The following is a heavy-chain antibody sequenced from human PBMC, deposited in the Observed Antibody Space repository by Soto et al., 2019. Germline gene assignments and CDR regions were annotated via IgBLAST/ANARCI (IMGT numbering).Heavy chain of an antibody. CDR1: GYTFTSYD. V-gene: IGHV1-8*01. Sequence: ASVKVSCKASGYTFTSYDINWVRQATGQGLEWMGWMNPNSGNTGYAQKFQGRVTMTRNTSISTAYMELSSLRSEDTAVYYCARGAKRNYYDSSGKDAFDIWGQGTRVTVS. D-gene: IGHD3-22*01. CDR3: ARGAKRNYYDSSGKDAFDI. J-gene: IGHJ3*02. CDR2: MNPNSGNT.